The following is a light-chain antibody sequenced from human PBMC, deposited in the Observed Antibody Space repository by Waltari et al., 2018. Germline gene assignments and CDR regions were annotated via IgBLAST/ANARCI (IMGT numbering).Light chain of an antibody. J-gene: IGLJ3*02. Sequence: QLVLTQSPSASASLGASVKLTCTLSSGHSTNIIAWHQQQPEKGPRYLMKVNSDGSHSEGDQFPDRLSGSSSGAEHYLAISGLQAEDEADYYCQTGGHGTWVFGGGTKLTVL. CDR3: QTGGHGTWV. CDR2: VNSDGSH. V-gene: IGLV4-69*01. CDR1: SGHSTNI.